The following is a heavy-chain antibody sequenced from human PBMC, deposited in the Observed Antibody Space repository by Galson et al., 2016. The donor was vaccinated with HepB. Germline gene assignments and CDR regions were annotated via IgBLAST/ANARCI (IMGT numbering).Heavy chain of an antibody. J-gene: IGHJ6*02. V-gene: IGHV3-30*18. CDR3: AKDREWLRYTSVGIDV. CDR1: GFSFSDYA. D-gene: IGHD5-12*01. Sequence: SLRLSCAVSGFSFSDYAMHWVRQAPGKGLECVAVISYDGRDKYYADSVRGRFTISRDNSKHTLDLQMNSLRPEDTDLYYCAKDREWLRYTSVGIDVWGQGTTVTVSS. CDR2: ISYDGRDK.